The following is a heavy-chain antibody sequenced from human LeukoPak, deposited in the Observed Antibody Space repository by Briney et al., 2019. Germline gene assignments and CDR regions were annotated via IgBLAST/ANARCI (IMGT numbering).Heavy chain of an antibody. CDR2: IYHSGST. CDR3: ARISDYFDP. CDR1: GVSISSYY. D-gene: IGHD4-17*01. Sequence: SETLSLTCTVSGVSISSYYWSWIRQPPGKGLEWIGSIYHSGSTNYNPSLKSRVTMSVDTSKNQFSLKLSSVTAADTAVYYCARISDYFDPWGQGTLVTVSS. J-gene: IGHJ5*02. V-gene: IGHV4-59*01.